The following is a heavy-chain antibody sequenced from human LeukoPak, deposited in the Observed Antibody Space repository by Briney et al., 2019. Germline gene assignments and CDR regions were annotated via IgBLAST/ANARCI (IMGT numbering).Heavy chain of an antibody. J-gene: IGHJ4*02. Sequence: ASVKVSCKASGYTFTGYYMHWVRQAPGQGLEWMGWINPNSGGTNYAQKFQGRVTMTRDTSISTAYMELSRLRSDDTAVYDCARSSGSYSWDYFDYWGQGTLVTVSS. CDR2: INPNSGGT. CDR1: GYTFTGYY. D-gene: IGHD1-26*01. CDR3: ARSSGSYSWDYFDY. V-gene: IGHV1-2*02.